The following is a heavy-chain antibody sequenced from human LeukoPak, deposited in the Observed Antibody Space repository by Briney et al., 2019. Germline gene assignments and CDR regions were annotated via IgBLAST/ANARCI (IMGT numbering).Heavy chain of an antibody. CDR1: GFTFSSYG. CDR3: AKGDKGYCSGGSC. CDR2: ISYDGSNK. D-gene: IGHD2-15*01. Sequence: GALRLSCAASGFTFSSYGMHWVRQAPGKGLEWVAVISYDGSNKYYADSVKGRFTISRDNSKNTLYLQMNSLRAEDTAVYYCAKGDKGYCSGGSCWGQGTLVTVSS. V-gene: IGHV3-30*18. J-gene: IGHJ4*02.